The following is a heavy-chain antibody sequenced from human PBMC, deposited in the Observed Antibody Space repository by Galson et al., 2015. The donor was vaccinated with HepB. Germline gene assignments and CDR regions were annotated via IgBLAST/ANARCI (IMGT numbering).Heavy chain of an antibody. CDR1: GFTFNAYA. D-gene: IGHD3-22*01. CDR3: ARGAATYYSHSSGYSVSYYFDY. V-gene: IGHV3-23*01. Sequence: SLRLSCAASGFTFNAYAMSWVRQAPGKGLEWVSFISGSGSSTYYADSVKGRFTVFRDNSKNTLYLQMNSLRAEGTAVYYCARGAATYYSHSSGYSVSYYFDYWGQGTLVTVSS. CDR2: ISGSGSST. J-gene: IGHJ4*02.